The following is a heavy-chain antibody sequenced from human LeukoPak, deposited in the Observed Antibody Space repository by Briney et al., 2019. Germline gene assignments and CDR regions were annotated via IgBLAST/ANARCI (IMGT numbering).Heavy chain of an antibody. V-gene: IGHV4-39*01. CDR2: IYYSGST. CDR1: GGSISSSSYY. J-gene: IGHJ4*02. Sequence: SETLSLTCTVSGGSISSSSYYWGWIRQPPGKGLEWIGSIYYSGSTYYTPSLKSRVTISVDTSKNQFSLKLSSVTAADTAVYYCARTTLGYCSSTSSCRGYFDYWGQGTLVTVSS. CDR3: ARTTLGYCSSTSSCRGYFDY. D-gene: IGHD2-2*01.